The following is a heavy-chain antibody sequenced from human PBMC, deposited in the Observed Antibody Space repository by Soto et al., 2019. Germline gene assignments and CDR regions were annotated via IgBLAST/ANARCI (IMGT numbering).Heavy chain of an antibody. V-gene: IGHV4-30-4*08. J-gene: IGHJ4*02. Sequence: PSETLSLTCTVSGGSISSGGYYWSWIRQHPGKGLEWIGYIYYSGSTYYNPSLKSRVTISVDTSKNQFSLKLSSVTAADTAVYYCARVWARDYGDYLFDYWGQGTLVTVSS. CDR2: IYYSGST. CDR1: GGSISSGGYY. D-gene: IGHD4-17*01. CDR3: ARVWARDYGDYLFDY.